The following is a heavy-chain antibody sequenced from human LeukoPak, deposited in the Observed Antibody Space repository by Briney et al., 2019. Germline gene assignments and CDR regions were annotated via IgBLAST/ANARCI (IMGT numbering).Heavy chain of an antibody. J-gene: IGHJ5*02. CDR2: IWREGNVK. D-gene: IGHD6-19*01. CDR3: VTDPPDSGWAFWS. V-gene: IGHV3-33*01. Sequence: QPGTSLRLSCATSGFNFRMHAMHWVRQAPGKGLEWVAMIWREGNVKYYVDSVKGRFTISRDDFTSELYLQMDRLRVEDTAVYYCVTDPPDSGWAFWSWDQGALVTVSS. CDR1: GFNFRMHA.